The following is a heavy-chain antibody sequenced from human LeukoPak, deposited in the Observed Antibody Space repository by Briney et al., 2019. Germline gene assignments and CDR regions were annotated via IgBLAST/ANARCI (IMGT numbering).Heavy chain of an antibody. J-gene: IGHJ6*02. CDR1: GDSINNYY. CDR2: IFYSGGT. Sequence: SETLSLTCTVSGDSINNYYWSWIRQPPGKGLEWIGYIFYSGGTKYNPSLKSRVAISIAMSKNQFSLNLNSVTAADTAVYYCARGGYGDYKLHYYHYGMDVWGQGTTVTVSS. CDR3: ARGGYGDYKLHYYHYGMDV. V-gene: IGHV4-59*01. D-gene: IGHD4-17*01.